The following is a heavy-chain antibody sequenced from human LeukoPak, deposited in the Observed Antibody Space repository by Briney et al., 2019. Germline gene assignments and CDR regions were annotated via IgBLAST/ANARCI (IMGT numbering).Heavy chain of an antibody. CDR2: IKLDGSEK. J-gene: IGHJ4*02. CDR3: AGAQWLYCDY. CDR1: GFTFSSCW. D-gene: IGHD6-19*01. V-gene: IGHV3-7*01. Sequence: GGSLRLSCAASGFTFSSCWMSWVRQAPGKGLEWVANIKLDGSEKYYVDSVKGRFTISRDNAKNSLYLQMNSLRAEDTAVYYCAGAQWLYCDYWGQGALVTISS.